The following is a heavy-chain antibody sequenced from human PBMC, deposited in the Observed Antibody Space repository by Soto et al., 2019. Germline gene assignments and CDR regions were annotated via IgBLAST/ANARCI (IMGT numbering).Heavy chain of an antibody. D-gene: IGHD2-8*01. CDR3: AREGGMLYRYYFDY. V-gene: IGHV3-30-3*01. CDR1: GFTFSSYA. J-gene: IGHJ4*02. CDR2: ISYDGSNK. Sequence: PGGSLRLSCAASGFTFSSYAMHWVRQAPGKGLEWVAVISYDGSNKYYADSVKGRFTISRDNSKNTLYLQMNSLRAEDTAVYYCAREGGMLYRYYFDYWGQGTLVTVSS.